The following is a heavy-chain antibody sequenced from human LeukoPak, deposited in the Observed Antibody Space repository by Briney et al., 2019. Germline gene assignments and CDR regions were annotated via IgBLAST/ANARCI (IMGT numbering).Heavy chain of an antibody. Sequence: GGSLRLSCAPSGLSFSGYAMAWVRQAPRKGLEWVSGITGSGGITYYTDSVKGRFTISRDNSKNTLYLQMDSLRTQDTAMYYCAKRDYYETSDFYPLFDYWGQGTLVTVS. D-gene: IGHD3-22*01. J-gene: IGHJ4*02. V-gene: IGHV3-23*01. CDR1: GLSFSGYA. CDR3: AKRDYYETSDFYPLFDY. CDR2: ITGSGGIT.